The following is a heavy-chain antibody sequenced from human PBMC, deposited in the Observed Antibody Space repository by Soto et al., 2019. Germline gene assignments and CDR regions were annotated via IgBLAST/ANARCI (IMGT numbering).Heavy chain of an antibody. CDR1: GYTFTGYY. D-gene: IGHD5-18*01. CDR2: INPNSGGT. J-gene: IGHJ6*02. V-gene: IGHV1-2*04. Sequence: GESLKISCKGSGYTFTGYYMHWVRQAPGQGLEWMGWINPNSGGTNYAQKFQGWVTMTRDTSTSTAYMELSRLRSDDTAVYYCARDYGLQLWNHGMDVWGQGTTVTVSS. CDR3: ARDYGLQLWNHGMDV.